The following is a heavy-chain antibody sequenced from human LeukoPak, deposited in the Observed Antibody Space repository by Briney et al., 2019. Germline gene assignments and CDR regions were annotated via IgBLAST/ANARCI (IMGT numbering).Heavy chain of an antibody. D-gene: IGHD6-19*01. CDR3: ARQWSSGWSFFDY. J-gene: IGHJ4*02. CDR2: IYPGDSDT. CDR1: GYTFTTYW. V-gene: IGHV5-51*01. Sequence: GESLKISCKGSGYTFTTYWIGWVRQMPGKGLEWMGIIYPGDSDTRYSPSFQSQVTISADKSISTAYLQWSSLKASDTAMYYCARQWSSGWSFFDYWGQGTLVTVSS.